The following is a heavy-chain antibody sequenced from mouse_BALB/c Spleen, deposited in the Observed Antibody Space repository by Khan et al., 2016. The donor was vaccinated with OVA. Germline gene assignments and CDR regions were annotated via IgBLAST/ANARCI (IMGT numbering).Heavy chain of an antibody. J-gene: IGHJ3*01. CDR1: GFTFSSYS. D-gene: IGHD4-1*01. CDR2: ISSGGDYT. Sequence: EVELVESGGDLVKPGGSLKLSCAASGFTFSSYSMSWVRQTPDKRLEWVATISSGGDYTYNPDNVKGRFTISSDNAKNTLYLQMSSLKSEDTAMYYCASHLTGSFAYWGQGTLVTVSA. V-gene: IGHV5-6*01. CDR3: ASHLTGSFAY.